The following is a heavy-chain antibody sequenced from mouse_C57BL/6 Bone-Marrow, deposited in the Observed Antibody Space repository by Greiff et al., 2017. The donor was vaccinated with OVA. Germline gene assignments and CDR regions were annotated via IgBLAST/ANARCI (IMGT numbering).Heavy chain of an antibody. Sequence: QVQLQQPGAELVKPGPSVRLSCKVSGSTFPSSWFHWLKRRLGRGLGGFGRFDPNSGGPKYNEKFKSKATLTVDKPSSTAYMQLSSLTSEDSAVYYCARKGGNYDYAMDYWGQGTSVTVSS. CDR2: FDPNSGGP. CDR1: GSTFPSSW. J-gene: IGHJ4*01. CDR3: ARKGGNYDYAMDY. V-gene: IGHV1-72*01. D-gene: IGHD2-1*01.